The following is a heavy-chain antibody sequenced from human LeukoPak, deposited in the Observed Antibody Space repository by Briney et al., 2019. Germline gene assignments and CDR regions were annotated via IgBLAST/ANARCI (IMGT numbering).Heavy chain of an antibody. CDR3: ARDRSGSYEAIDY. V-gene: IGHV4-61*02. CDR2: IYTSGST. CDR1: GGSISSGSYY. J-gene: IGHJ4*02. D-gene: IGHD1-26*01. Sequence: PSETLSLTCTVSGGSISSGSYYWSWIRQPAGKGLEWIGRIYTSGSTNYNPSLKSRVTISVDTPKNQFSLKLSSVTAADAAVYYCARDRSGSYEAIDYWGQGTLVTVSS.